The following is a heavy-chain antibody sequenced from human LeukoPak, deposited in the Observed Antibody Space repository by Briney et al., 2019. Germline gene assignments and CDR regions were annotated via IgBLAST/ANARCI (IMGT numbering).Heavy chain of an antibody. CDR2: ISGGGGST. D-gene: IGHD1-26*01. V-gene: IGHV3-23*01. CDR3: AKGAFPGSYYYFDY. CDR1: GFTFSSYS. Sequence: GGSLRLSCAASGFTFSSYSMNWVRQAPGKGLEWVSAISGGGGSTYYADSVKGRFTISRDNSKNTLYLQMNSLRAEDTAVYYCAKGAFPGSYYYFDYWGQGTLVTVSS. J-gene: IGHJ4*02.